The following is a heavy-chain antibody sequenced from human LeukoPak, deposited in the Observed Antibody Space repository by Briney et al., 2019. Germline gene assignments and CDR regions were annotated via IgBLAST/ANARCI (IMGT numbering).Heavy chain of an antibody. Sequence: SETLSLTCAVYGGSFSGYYWSWIRQPPGKGLEWIGEINHSGSTNYNPSLKSRVTISVDTSKNQFSLKLSSVTAADTAVYYCVRVSRIDYGANPEGDVWGKGITVIVSS. V-gene: IGHV4-34*01. CDR1: GGSFSGYY. J-gene: IGHJ6*04. D-gene: IGHD4/OR15-4a*01. CDR3: VRVSRIDYGANPEGDV. CDR2: INHSGST.